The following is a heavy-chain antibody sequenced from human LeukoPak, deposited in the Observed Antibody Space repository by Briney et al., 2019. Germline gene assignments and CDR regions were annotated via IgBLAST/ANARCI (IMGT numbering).Heavy chain of an antibody. CDR2: ISFDGNTK. CDR3: ARAMVRGVPFDY. J-gene: IGHJ4*02. CDR1: GFAFSTYA. D-gene: IGHD3-10*01. V-gene: IGHV3-30-3*01. Sequence: GGSLRLSCAASGFAFSTYAMHWVRQAPGKGLEWLAVISFDGNTKYYADFAKGRFTISRDNSKNTLYVQISSLRVEDTAVYYCARAMVRGVPFDYWGQGTLVTVSS.